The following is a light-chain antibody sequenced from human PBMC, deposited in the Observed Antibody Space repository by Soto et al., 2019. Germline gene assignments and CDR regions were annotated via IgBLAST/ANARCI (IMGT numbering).Light chain of an antibody. J-gene: IGKJ1*01. Sequence: DIQMTKSDSPLSASVGDRVTITCQATQSTTTWLAWYQQKAAKAPKLLIYQASSLESGVPSRFSGSGSGTEVTLTIVSLQVDDFASYYCQQYNFYPLPFDQGTKVDI. V-gene: IGKV1-5*03. CDR3: QQYNFYPLP. CDR2: QAS. CDR1: QSTTTW.